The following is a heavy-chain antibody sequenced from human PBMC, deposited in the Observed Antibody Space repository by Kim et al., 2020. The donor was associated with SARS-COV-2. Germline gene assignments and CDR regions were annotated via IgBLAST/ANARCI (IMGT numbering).Heavy chain of an antibody. J-gene: IGHJ4*02. CDR3: ARVAVGASSWYYFDS. V-gene: IGHV3-11*01. D-gene: IGHD6-13*01. Sequence: ADSRKGRFTTARNNAENSVFLEMNSLRAEDTAVYYCARVAVGASSWYYFDSWGQGTLVTVSS.